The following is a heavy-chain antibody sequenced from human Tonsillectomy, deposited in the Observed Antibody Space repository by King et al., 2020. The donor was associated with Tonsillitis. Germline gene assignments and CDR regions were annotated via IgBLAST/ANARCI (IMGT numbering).Heavy chain of an antibody. J-gene: IGHJ3*02. D-gene: IGHD3-22*01. CDR3: ARDRMRGYYDSSGYYYDAFDN. Sequence: QLVQSGAEVKKPGSSVKVSCKASGGTFNSYAISWVRQAPGQGLEWMGGIIPIFGTANYAQKFQGRVTITADESTSTAYMELSSLRFDDTAVYYCARDRMRGYYDSSGYYYDAFDNW. CDR1: GGTFNSYA. CDR2: IIPIFGTA. V-gene: IGHV1-69*12.